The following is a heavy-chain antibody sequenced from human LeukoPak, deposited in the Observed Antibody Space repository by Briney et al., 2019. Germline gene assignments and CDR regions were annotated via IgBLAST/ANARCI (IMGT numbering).Heavy chain of an antibody. Sequence: SQTLSLTCTVSGGSVSSGDYYWSWIRQPPGKGLEWIEYIYYSGSTYYNPSLKSRVTISVDTSKNQFSLKLSSVTAADTAVYYCASGQLELPFDPWGQGTLVTVSS. CDR3: ASGQLELPFDP. D-gene: IGHD1-7*01. J-gene: IGHJ5*02. CDR2: IYYSGST. CDR1: GGSVSSGDYY. V-gene: IGHV4-30-4*08.